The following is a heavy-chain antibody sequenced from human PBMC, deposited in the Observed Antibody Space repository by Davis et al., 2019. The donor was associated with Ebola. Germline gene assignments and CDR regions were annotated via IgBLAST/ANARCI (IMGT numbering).Heavy chain of an antibody. V-gene: IGHV4-59*12. Sequence: MPSETLSLTCTVSGGSISSYYWSWIRQPPGKGLEWIGYIYYSGSTNYNPSLKSRVTISVDRSKNQFSLKLSSVTAADTAVYYCARSVMGGSVDYWGQGTLVTVSS. CDR1: GGSISSYY. CDR3: ARSVMGGSVDY. J-gene: IGHJ4*02. D-gene: IGHD3-10*01. CDR2: IYYSGST.